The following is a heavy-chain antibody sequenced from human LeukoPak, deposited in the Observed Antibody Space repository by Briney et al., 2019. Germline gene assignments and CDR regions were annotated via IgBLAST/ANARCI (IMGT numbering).Heavy chain of an antibody. CDR1: GGTFSSCA. D-gene: IGHD6-19*01. V-gene: IGHV1-69*06. Sequence: ASVKVSCKASGGTFSSCAISWVRQAPGQGLEWMGGIIPIFGTANYAQKFQGRVTITADKSTSTAYMELSSLRSEDTAVYYCAREQYSSGWYRNAFDIWGQGTMVTVSS. CDR3: AREQYSSGWYRNAFDI. CDR2: IIPIFGTA. J-gene: IGHJ3*02.